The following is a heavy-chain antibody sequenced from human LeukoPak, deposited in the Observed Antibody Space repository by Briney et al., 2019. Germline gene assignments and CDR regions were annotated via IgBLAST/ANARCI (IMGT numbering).Heavy chain of an antibody. CDR1: GGSFSGYY. V-gene: IGHV4-34*01. J-gene: IGHJ6*03. CDR2: INHSRST. D-gene: IGHD2-2*01. CDR3: ARYSSGPAAPPPNLHYYYYYMDV. Sequence: SETLSLTCAVYGGSFSGYYWSWIRQPPGKGLEWIGEINHSRSTNYNPSLKSRVTISVDTSKNQFSLKLSSVTAADTAVYYCARYSSGPAAPPPNLHYYYYYMDVWGKGTTVTVSS.